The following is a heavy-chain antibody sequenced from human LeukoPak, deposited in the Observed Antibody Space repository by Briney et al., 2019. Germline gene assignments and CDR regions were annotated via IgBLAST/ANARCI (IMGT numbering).Heavy chain of an antibody. CDR2: ISYDGSNK. D-gene: IGHD2-15*01. CDR1: GFTFSSYA. Sequence: GGSLRLSCAASGFTFSSYAMHWVRQAPGKGLERVAVISYDGSNKYYADSVKGRFTISRDNSKNTLYLQMNSLRAEDTAVYYCARDIGYCSGGSCYTEPDYWGQGTLVTVSS. V-gene: IGHV3-30-3*01. CDR3: ARDIGYCSGGSCYTEPDY. J-gene: IGHJ4*02.